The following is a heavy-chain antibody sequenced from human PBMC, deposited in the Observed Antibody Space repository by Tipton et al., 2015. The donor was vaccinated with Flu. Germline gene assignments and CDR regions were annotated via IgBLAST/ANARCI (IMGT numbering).Heavy chain of an antibody. CDR2: MYYSGST. J-gene: IGHJ6*02. Sequence: TLSLTCTISGGSISSSSFYWGWIRQSPGKGLEWIGSMYYSGSTYYNPSLKSRVTISVDTSKNQFSLKLSSVTAADTAVYYCARDPATDDYGLGSHFDGMDVWGQGTTVTVSS. D-gene: IGHD3-10*01. CDR3: ARDPATDDYGLGSHFDGMDV. CDR1: GGSISSSSFY. V-gene: IGHV4-39*07.